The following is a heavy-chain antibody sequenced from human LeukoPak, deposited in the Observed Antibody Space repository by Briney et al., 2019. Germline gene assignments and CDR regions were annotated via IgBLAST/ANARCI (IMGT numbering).Heavy chain of an antibody. CDR2: IYSGGGT. J-gene: IGHJ3*02. CDR3: ARVQYSGTYSDAFDI. CDR1: GFTVSSNF. D-gene: IGHD1-26*01. V-gene: IGHV3-66*01. Sequence: PGGSLRLSCAASGFTVSSNFMSWVRQAPGKGLEWVSVIYSGGGTYYADSVKGRFTISRDNSKNTLYLQLNSLRAEDTAAYYCARVQYSGTYSDAFDIWGQGTMATVSS.